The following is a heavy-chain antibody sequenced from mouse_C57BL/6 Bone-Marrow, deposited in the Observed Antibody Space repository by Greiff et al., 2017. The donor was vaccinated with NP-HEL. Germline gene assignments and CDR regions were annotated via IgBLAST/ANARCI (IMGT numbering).Heavy chain of an antibody. CDR2: ISSGSSTI. Sequence: EVKLVESGGGLVKPGGSLKLSCAASGFTFSDYGLHWVRQAPEKGLEWVAYISSGSSTIYYADTVKGRFTISRDNAKNTLFLQMTSLRSEDTAMYYCAHYGSSDWYFDVWDTGTTVTVSS. V-gene: IGHV5-17*01. CDR3: AHYGSSDWYFDV. J-gene: IGHJ1*03. D-gene: IGHD1-1*01. CDR1: GFTFSDYG.